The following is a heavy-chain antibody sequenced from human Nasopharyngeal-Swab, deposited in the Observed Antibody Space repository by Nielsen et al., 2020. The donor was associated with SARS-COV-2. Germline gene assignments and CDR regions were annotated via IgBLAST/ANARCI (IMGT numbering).Heavy chain of an antibody. J-gene: IGHJ6*02. D-gene: IGHD3-3*01. CDR1: GGSISSGDYY. CDR3: AREGDFWEGYYYYYGMDV. Sequence: SETLSLTCTVSGGSISSGDYYWSWIRQPPGKGLEWIGYIYYSGSTYYNPSLKSRVTISVDTSKNQFSLKLYSVTAADTAVYYCAREGDFWEGYYYYYGMDVWGQGTTVTVSS. CDR2: IYYSGST. V-gene: IGHV4-30-4*01.